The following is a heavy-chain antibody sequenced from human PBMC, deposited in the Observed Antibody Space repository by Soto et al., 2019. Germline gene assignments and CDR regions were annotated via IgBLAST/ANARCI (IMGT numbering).Heavy chain of an antibody. V-gene: IGHV4-39*01. CDR3: ARHVVAAGIAVAGTWGY. Sequence: QLQLQESGPGLVKPSETLSLTCTVSGGSISSSSYYWGWIRQPPGKGLEWIGSIYYSGSTYYNPSLKSRVTISVDTSKNQFSLKLSSVTAADTAVYYCARHVVAAGIAVAGTWGYWGQGTLVTVSS. J-gene: IGHJ4*02. CDR1: GGSISSSSYY. CDR2: IYYSGST. D-gene: IGHD6-19*01.